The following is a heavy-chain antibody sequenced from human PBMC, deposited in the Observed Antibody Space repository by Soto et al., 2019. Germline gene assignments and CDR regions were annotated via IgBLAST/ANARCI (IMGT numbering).Heavy chain of an antibody. CDR2: ISYDGSNK. V-gene: IGHV3-30*18. J-gene: IGHJ6*02. Sequence: GGSLRLSCAASGFTFSSYGMHWVRQAPGKGLEWVAVISYDGSNKYYADSVKGRFTISRDNSKNTLYLQMNSLRAEDTAVYYCAKDMFAFAWGFGVVTHRYGMDVWGQGTTVTVSS. CDR1: GFTFSSYG. D-gene: IGHD3-3*01. CDR3: AKDMFAFAWGFGVVTHRYGMDV.